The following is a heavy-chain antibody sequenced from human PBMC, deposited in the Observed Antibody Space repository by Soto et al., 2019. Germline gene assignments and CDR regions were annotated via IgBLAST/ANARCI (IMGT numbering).Heavy chain of an antibody. D-gene: IGHD3-3*01. CDR1: GGGIRSRHG. V-gene: IGHV4-4*02. Sequence: LTCEESGGGIRSRHGWIWVRQPPGKGLEWIGEIYHSGSTNYKPSLKSRVTISVDKSKNQFSLKLSSVTAADTAVYYCASTMNWFDPWGQGTLVTVSS. CDR3: ASTMNWFDP. J-gene: IGHJ5*02. CDR2: IYHSGST.